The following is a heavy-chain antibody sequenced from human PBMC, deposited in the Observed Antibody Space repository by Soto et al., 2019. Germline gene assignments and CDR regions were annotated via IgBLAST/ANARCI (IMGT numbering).Heavy chain of an antibody. J-gene: IGHJ4*02. V-gene: IGHV3-9*01. D-gene: IGHD6-19*01. CDR3: AKVDGAVAGDHFDL. CDR1: GFTFDDYA. Sequence: EAQLVESGGGLVQPGSSLRLSCAASGFTFDDYAMHWVRQAPGKGLEWVSGISWDGGAKGYATSVKGPFTISSDNAKNSLYLQMNSLGGEDTAVYYCAKVDGAVAGDHFDLWGQGTLVTVSS. CDR2: ISWDGGAK.